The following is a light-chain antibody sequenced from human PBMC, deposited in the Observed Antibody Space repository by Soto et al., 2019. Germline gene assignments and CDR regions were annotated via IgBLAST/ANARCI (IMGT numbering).Light chain of an antibody. V-gene: IGKV3-15*01. CDR2: GAS. CDR3: QQYNNWPSIT. Sequence: EIVMTQSPATLSVSPGERATLSCRASQSVRSNLAWYQQKPGQAPRLLIYGASTRATGIPARFSGSGSGTDFTLTISSLQSEDFAVYSCQQYNNWPSITFGQGTRLETK. J-gene: IGKJ5*01. CDR1: QSVRSN.